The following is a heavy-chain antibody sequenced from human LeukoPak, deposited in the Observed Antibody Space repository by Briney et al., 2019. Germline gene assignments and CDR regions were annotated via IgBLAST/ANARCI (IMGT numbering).Heavy chain of an antibody. V-gene: IGHV4-61*01. CDR3: ARYDSSDQYYDY. CDR2: IYYRGTT. CDR1: GGSVSSDNYY. J-gene: IGHJ4*02. D-gene: IGHD3-22*01. Sequence: SETLSLTCTVSGGSVSSDNYYWSWIRQPPGKGLEWIGYIYYRGTTKYNPSLKSRVIISVDTSKNQFSLKLSSVTAADTAVYYCARYDSSDQYYDYWGQGTLVTVSA.